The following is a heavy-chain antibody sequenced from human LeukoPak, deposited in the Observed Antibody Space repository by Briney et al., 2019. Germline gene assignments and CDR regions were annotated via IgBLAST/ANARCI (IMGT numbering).Heavy chain of an antibody. V-gene: IGHV4-39*01. Sequence: SETLSLTCTVSGGSISSSSYYWGWIRQPPGKGLEWIGSIYYSGSTYDNPALKSRVTISVDTSKNQFSLKLSSVTAADTAVYYCAQSRYYDFWSGYYLGNNWFDPWGQGTLVTVSS. CDR1: GGSISSSSYY. CDR2: IYYSGST. D-gene: IGHD3-3*01. CDR3: AQSRYYDFWSGYYLGNNWFDP. J-gene: IGHJ5*02.